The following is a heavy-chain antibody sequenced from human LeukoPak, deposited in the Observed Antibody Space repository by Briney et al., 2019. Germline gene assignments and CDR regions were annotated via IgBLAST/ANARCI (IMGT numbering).Heavy chain of an antibody. CDR1: GYTFTSYG. CDR2: ISAYNGNT. CDR3: ARRGEGSGSYSTADY. V-gene: IGHV1-18*01. Sequence: ASVKVSCKASGYTFTSYGISWVRHAPGQGLEWMGWISAYNGNTNYAQKLQGRVTMTTDTSTSTAYMELRSLRSDDTAVYYCARRGEGSGSYSTADYWGQGTLVTVSS. J-gene: IGHJ4*02. D-gene: IGHD3-10*01.